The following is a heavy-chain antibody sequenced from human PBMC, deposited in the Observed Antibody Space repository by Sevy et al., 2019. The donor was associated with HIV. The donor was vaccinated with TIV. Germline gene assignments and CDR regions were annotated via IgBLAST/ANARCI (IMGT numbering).Heavy chain of an antibody. Sequence: GGSLRLSCAASGFTFSDHYMEWVRQAPGKGLEWVGRTRNKAHGYTTEYAASVKGRFTISRDDSENSLYLQMNSLKTEDTAVYYCSTHAGIAAAGRVFDYWGQGALVTVS. CDR1: GFTFSDHY. CDR2: TRNKAHGYTT. CDR3: STHAGIAAAGRVFDY. V-gene: IGHV3-72*01. J-gene: IGHJ4*02. D-gene: IGHD6-13*01.